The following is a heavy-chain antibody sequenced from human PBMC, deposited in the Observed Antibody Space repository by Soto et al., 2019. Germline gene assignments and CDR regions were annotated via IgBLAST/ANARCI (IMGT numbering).Heavy chain of an antibody. CDR2: IHPSGDT. D-gene: IGHD2-15*01. J-gene: IGHJ1*01. CDR3: VRGYCTTSPCSGDFQF. Sequence: QVQLVQSGAELKNPGASVKVACKASGYKFTTYFIHWVRQAPGQGLEWMGMIHPSGDTGYAQKFRGRVRMTIDTSTTTAYMELRNLTSEDTAVSFSVRGYCTTSPCSGDFQFWGQGTLVTVSS. CDR1: GYKFTTYF. V-gene: IGHV1-46*01.